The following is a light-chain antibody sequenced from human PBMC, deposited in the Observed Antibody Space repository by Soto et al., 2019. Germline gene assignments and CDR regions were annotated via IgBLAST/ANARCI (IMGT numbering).Light chain of an antibody. CDR1: QSVSSN. CDR2: GAF. J-gene: IGKJ5*01. Sequence: EIVMTQSPVTLSVSPGERATLSCRASQSVSSNLAWYQQKPGQAPSLLIYGAFTRATGIPARFSGTGSGTEFTLTISSLQSEDFAVYYCQQYNNWRTFGQGTRLEIK. V-gene: IGKV3-15*01. CDR3: QQYNNWRT.